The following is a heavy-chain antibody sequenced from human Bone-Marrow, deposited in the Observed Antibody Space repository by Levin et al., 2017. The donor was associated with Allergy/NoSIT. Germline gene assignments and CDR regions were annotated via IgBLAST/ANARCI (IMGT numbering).Heavy chain of an antibody. V-gene: IGHV3-74*01. D-gene: IGHD3-10*01. CDR2: IQSNGKT. CDR3: ARDRFYSDSGSNFSWFDP. J-gene: IGHJ5*02. CDR1: GFTFRTSW. Sequence: LSLTCAASGFTFRTSWMHWVRQAPGKGLVWVSRIQSNGKTNYADSVKGRFTISIANAKNTLYLQMNSLTVEDTAVYYCARDRFYSDSGSNFSWFDPWGQGTLVTVSS.